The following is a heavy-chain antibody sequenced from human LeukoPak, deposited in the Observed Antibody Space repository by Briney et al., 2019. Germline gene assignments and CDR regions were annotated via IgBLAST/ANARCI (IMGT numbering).Heavy chain of an antibody. Sequence: GGSLRLSCAASGFTFSSYAMSWVRQAPGKGLEWVSAISGSGGSTYYADSVKGWFTISRDNSKNTLYLQMNSLRAEDTAVYYCAKLGSGYSYGFGVYYFDYWGQGTLVTVSS. CDR3: AKLGSGYSYGFGVYYFDY. D-gene: IGHD5-18*01. CDR2: ISGSGGST. CDR1: GFTFSSYA. J-gene: IGHJ4*02. V-gene: IGHV3-23*01.